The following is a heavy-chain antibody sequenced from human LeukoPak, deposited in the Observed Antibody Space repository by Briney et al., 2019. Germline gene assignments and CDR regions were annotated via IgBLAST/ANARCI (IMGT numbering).Heavy chain of an antibody. D-gene: IGHD2-2*02. CDR3: AKHHCSRTSCYRVFDF. V-gene: IGHV3-23*01. CDR1: GFTFRSDA. J-gene: IGHJ4*02. CDR2: ISGSGGTT. Sequence: GGSLRPSCAASGFTFRSDAMSWVRQAPGKGLEWVSGISGSGGTTYYADSVKGRFTISRDNSKNTLYLQMNSLRAEDTAVYYCAKHHCSRTSCYRVFDFWGQGTLVTVSS.